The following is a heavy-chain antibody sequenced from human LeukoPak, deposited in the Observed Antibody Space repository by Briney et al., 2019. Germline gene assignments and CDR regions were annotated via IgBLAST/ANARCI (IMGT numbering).Heavy chain of an antibody. CDR2: IIPIFGTA. CDR1: GGTFSSYA. V-gene: IGHV1-69*05. Sequence: SVKVSCKACGGTFSSYAISWVRQAPGQGLEWMGRIIPIFGTANYAQKFQGRVTITTDESTSTAYMELSSLRSEDTAVYYCARAPLYSSSWYSFHWGQGALVTVSS. CDR3: ARAPLYSSSWYSFH. D-gene: IGHD6-13*01. J-gene: IGHJ4*02.